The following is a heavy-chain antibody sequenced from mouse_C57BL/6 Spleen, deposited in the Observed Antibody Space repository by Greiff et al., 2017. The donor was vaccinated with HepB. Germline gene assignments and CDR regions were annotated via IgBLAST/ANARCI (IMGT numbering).Heavy chain of an antibody. CDR3: ARLVFSYAMDY. D-gene: IGHD6-2*01. J-gene: IGHJ4*01. CDR2: IRNKANGYTT. V-gene: IGHV7-3*01. Sequence: EVKLMESGGGLVQPGGSLSLSCAASGFTFTDYYMSWVRQPPGKALEWLGFIRNKANGYTTEYSASVKGRFTISRDNSQSILYLQMNALRAEDSATYYCARLVFSYAMDYWGQGTSVTVSS. CDR1: GFTFTDYY.